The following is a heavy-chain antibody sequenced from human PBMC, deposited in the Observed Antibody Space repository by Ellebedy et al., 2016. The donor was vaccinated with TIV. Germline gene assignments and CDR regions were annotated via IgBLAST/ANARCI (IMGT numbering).Heavy chain of an antibody. D-gene: IGHD3-22*01. CDR1: GFTFSSYG. J-gene: IGHJ4*02. CDR2: ISYDGSNK. CDR3: AKSDLHYYDSDDIDY. Sequence: GESLKISCAASGFTFSSYGMHWVRQAPGKGLEWVAVISYDGSNKYYADSVKGRFTISRDNSKNTLYLQMNSLRAEDTAVYYCAKSDLHYYDSDDIDYWGQGTLVTVSS. V-gene: IGHV3-30*18.